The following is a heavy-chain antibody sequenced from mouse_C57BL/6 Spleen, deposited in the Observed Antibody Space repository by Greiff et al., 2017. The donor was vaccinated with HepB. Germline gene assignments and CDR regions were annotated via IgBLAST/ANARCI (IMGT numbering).Heavy chain of an antibody. CDR1: GYAFSSSW. CDR3: ERGGPWAYAMDY. V-gene: IGHV1-82*01. J-gene: IGHJ4*01. CDR2: IYPGDGDT. Sequence: ESGPELVKPGASVKISCKASGYAFSSSWMNWVKQRPGKGLEWIGRIYPGDGDTNYNGKFKGKATLTADKSSSTAYMQLRSLTSEDSAVYFWERGGPWAYAMDYGGQGPPFPVP.